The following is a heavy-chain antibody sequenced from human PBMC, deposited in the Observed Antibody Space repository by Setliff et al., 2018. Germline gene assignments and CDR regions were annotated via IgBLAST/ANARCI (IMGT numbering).Heavy chain of an antibody. Sequence: GASVKVSCKASGFTFSSYAISWVRQAPGQGLEWMGGIIPILGIANYAQKFQGRVTITADESTSTAYMELSSLNSEDTAVDYCARGSGRRPIKNWGQGARVPAPQ. CDR2: IIPILGIA. CDR3: ARGSGRRPIKN. V-gene: IGHV1-69*10. D-gene: IGHD5-12*01. CDR1: GFTFSSYA. J-gene: IGHJ4*02.